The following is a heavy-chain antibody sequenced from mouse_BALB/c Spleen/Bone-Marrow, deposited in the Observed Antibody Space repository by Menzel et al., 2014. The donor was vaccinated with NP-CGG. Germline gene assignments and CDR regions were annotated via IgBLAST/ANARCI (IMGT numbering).Heavy chain of an antibody. CDR2: ISNLAYSI. D-gene: IGHD1-1*01. Sequence: DVQLVESGGGLVQPGGSRKLSCAASGFTFSDYGMAGVRQAPGKGPEWVAFISNLAYSIYYADTVTGRFTISRENAKNTLYLEMSSLRSEDTAMYYCARFITTVVVDAMDYWGQGTSVTVSS. V-gene: IGHV5-15*02. CDR3: ARFITTVVVDAMDY. CDR1: GFTFSDYG. J-gene: IGHJ4*01.